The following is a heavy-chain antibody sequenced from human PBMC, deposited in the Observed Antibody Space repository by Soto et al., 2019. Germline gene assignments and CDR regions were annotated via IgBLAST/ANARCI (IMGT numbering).Heavy chain of an antibody. CDR3: ARVGGVAARTFDY. J-gene: IGHJ4*02. V-gene: IGHV4-59*01. CDR2: LYYSGDT. D-gene: IGHD2-15*01. CDR1: GGSTSPFY. Sequence: SETLSLTSTVSGGSTSPFYWSWIRQPPGKGLECIGYLYYSGDTNYNPSLNSRVTISVDTSKNQVSLRLTSVTAADTAVPYYARVGGVAARTFDYWGQGTVVNVSS.